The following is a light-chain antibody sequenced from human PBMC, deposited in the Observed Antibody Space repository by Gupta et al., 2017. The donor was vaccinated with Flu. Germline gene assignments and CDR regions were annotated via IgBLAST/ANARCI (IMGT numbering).Light chain of an antibody. Sequence: SSELTQRFSVSVALGQPATITCGGKNIATRNVHWYQQKPGQAPVLIIYRNHNRPSGIPERFSGSKSENTAALTINGAQAGDEADYYCHAWDSFTASVFGGGTKVTVL. CDR1: NIATRN. CDR2: RNH. CDR3: HAWDSFTASV. V-gene: IGLV3-9*01. J-gene: IGLJ3*02.